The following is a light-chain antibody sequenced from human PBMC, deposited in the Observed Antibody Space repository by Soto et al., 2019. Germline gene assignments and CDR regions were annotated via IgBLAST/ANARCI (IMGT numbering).Light chain of an antibody. CDR1: QNIRNL. V-gene: IGKV1-5*01. Sequence: DIRLTQSPSTLSAAVGDSVTIACRASQNIRNLLAWYQQKPGKAPKPLIYDASTLKTGVPSRFSGSGSGSEFNFTITGLQPDDFATYFCQQYNTYATFGQGTRRRL. J-gene: IGKJ5*01. CDR3: QQYNTYAT. CDR2: DAS.